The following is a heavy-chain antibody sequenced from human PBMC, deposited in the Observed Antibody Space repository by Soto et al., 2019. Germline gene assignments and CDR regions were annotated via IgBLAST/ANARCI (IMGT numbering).Heavy chain of an antibody. D-gene: IGHD3-10*02. CDR2: IYNNGRT. V-gene: IGHV4-59*02. CDR1: GGSVYDFY. Sequence: QVHLQESGPGRVKPSETLSLTCRVSGGSVYDFYWNWLRQTPGKGLEWIGNIYNNGRTNYNPSLKNRVTISIDTSKNQFSLHLSSVTTADTAMYFCARGHGIYVRFDSWGQGTLVSVSS. J-gene: IGHJ4*02. CDR3: ARGHGIYVRFDS.